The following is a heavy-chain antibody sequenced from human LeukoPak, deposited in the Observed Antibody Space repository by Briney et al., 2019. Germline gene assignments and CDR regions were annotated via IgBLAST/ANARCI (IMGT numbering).Heavy chain of an antibody. V-gene: IGHV3-23*01. J-gene: IGHJ4*02. D-gene: IGHD2-2*01. CDR2: ISGSGGST. Sequence: GGSLRLSCAASGFTFSSYAISWVRQAPGKGLEWVSAISGSGGSTYYADSVKGRFTISRDNSKNTLYLQMTSLRAEDTAVYYCAKRARVVPAAIQVDYWGQGTLVTVSS. CDR3: AKRARVVPAAIQVDY. CDR1: GFTFSSYA.